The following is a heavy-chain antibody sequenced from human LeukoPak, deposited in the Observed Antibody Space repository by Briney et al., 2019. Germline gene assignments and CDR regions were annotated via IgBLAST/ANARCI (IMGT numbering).Heavy chain of an antibody. CDR1: GYSIAHGFF. Sequence: SETLSLTCTVSGYSIAHGFFWAWIRQPPGGGLEWIGSLYHSGATYYNTSLKSRISTSVDTSKNQFSLKLRLVTAADTAVYYCARVEVPRDINDWYFDLWGRGTLVTVSS. D-gene: IGHD2-15*01. J-gene: IGHJ2*01. CDR2: LYHSGAT. V-gene: IGHV4-38-2*02. CDR3: ARVEVPRDINDWYFDL.